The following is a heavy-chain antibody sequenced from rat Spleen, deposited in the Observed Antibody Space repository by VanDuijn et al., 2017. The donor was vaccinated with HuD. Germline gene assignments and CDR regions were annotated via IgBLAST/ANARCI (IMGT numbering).Heavy chain of an antibody. CDR1: GFTFSNYG. CDR3: ARPYNNYFDY. V-gene: IGHV5S13*01. D-gene: IGHD1-10*01. Sequence: EVQLVESGGGLVQPGRSLKLSCAASGFTFSNYGMAWVRQAPTRGLEWVASITTGVDNTYYRDSVKGRFTISRDNAKTTQYLQLDSLRSEDTATYYCARPYNNYFDYWGQGVMVTVSS. CDR2: ITTGVDNT. J-gene: IGHJ2*01.